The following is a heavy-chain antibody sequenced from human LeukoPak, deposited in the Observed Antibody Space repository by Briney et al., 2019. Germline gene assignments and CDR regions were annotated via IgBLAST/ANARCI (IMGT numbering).Heavy chain of an antibody. D-gene: IGHD6-6*01. Sequence: SETLSLTCTVSGASVTGNYWSWIRHPIGRGPEWIGYIYPGGSSQFNPSLKGRVIISEDASKNQLSLKLSSVTAADTAVYYCASAVGSSFQFDYWGQGTLVTVSS. CDR2: IYPGGSS. CDR1: GASVTGNY. V-gene: IGHV4-4*09. CDR3: ASAVGSSFQFDY. J-gene: IGHJ4*02.